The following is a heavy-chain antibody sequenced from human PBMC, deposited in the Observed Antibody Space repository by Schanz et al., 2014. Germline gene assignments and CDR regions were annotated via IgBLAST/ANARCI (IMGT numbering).Heavy chain of an antibody. J-gene: IGHJ6*03. Sequence: EVQLVESGGGLVKPGGSLRLSCAASGFSFSIFAMTWVRQAPGQGLEWVSTISGSGGDTYPADSVKGRFTISRDNAKNSLYLQMNSLRAEDTAVYYCARPSDSSWYMDVWGKGTTVTVSS. V-gene: IGHV3-23*04. CDR1: GFSFSIFA. CDR3: ARPSDSSWYMDV. CDR2: ISGSGGDT. D-gene: IGHD2-21*02.